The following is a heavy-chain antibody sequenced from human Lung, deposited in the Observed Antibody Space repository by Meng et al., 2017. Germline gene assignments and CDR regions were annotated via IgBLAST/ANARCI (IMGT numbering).Heavy chain of an antibody. Sequence: QGQWVQAGAEGKKHGASGRGPGKASGYTFTSYGMNWVRQAPGQGLEWMGWINTNTGNPTYAQGFTGRFVFSLDTSVSTAYLQISSLKAEDTAVYYCARGPSGNERWSWFDPWGQGTLVTVSS. CDR2: INTNTGNP. D-gene: IGHD1-1*01. CDR3: ARGPSGNERWSWFDP. CDR1: GYTFTSYG. J-gene: IGHJ5*02. V-gene: IGHV7-4-1*02.